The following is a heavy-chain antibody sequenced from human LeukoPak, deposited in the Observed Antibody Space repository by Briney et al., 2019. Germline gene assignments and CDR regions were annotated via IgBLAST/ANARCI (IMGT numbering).Heavy chain of an antibody. CDR2: ISGSGGNT. Sequence: GGSLRLSCAASGFTFSSYAMIWVRQAPGKGLEWGSAISGSGGNTYYADSVKGRFTMSRDNSKNTLYLQMNSLRAEDTAVYFCAKTVSGSHSYQGGDYWGQGTLVTVST. D-gene: IGHD3-16*02. CDR3: AKTVSGSHSYQGGDY. CDR1: GFTFSSYA. V-gene: IGHV3-23*01. J-gene: IGHJ4*02.